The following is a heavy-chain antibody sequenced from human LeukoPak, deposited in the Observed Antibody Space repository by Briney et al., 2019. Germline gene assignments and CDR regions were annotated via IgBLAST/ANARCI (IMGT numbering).Heavy chain of an antibody. Sequence: AGGSLRLSCAASGFTFSSYAMSWVRQAPGKGLEWVSAISGSGGSTYYADSVKGRFTISRDNSKNTLYLQMNSLRAEGTAVYYCAKSVGYGTNYYYYGMDVWGQGTTVTVSS. CDR3: AKSVGYGTNYYYYGMDV. D-gene: IGHD4/OR15-4a*01. V-gene: IGHV3-23*01. CDR1: GFTFSSYA. J-gene: IGHJ6*02. CDR2: ISGSGGST.